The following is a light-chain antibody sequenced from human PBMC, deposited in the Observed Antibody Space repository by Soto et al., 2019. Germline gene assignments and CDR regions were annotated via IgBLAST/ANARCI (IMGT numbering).Light chain of an antibody. CDR1: SSDVGGYNY. CDR3: SSYTSSNTCV. J-gene: IGLJ3*02. V-gene: IGLV2-14*01. CDR2: EVS. Sequence: QSALTQPASVSGSPGQSITISCTGTSSDVGGYNYVSWYQQHPGKVPRLMIYEVSNRPSGLSNRFSGSKSGNTASLTISGLQAEDEADYYFSSYTSSNTCVFGGGTKVTVL.